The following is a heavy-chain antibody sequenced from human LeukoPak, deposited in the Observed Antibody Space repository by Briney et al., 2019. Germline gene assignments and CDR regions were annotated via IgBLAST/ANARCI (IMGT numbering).Heavy chain of an antibody. CDR1: GFTFSSYA. D-gene: IGHD3-22*01. V-gene: IGHV3-23*01. CDR2: ISGSGGGI. Sequence: GGSLRLSCAASGFTFSSYAMSWVRQAPGKGLEWVSAISGSGGGIYYADSVKGRFTISRDNSKNSLYLQMNSLRADNTAVYYCAKAEGISMIVVVITPFDYWGQGTLVTVSS. CDR3: AKAEGISMIVVVITPFDY. J-gene: IGHJ4*02.